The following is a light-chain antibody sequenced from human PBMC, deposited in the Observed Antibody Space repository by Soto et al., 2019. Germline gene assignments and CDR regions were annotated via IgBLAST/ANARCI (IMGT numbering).Light chain of an antibody. CDR2: VGS. CDR1: QTISGL. CDR3: QQYKSYART. V-gene: IGKV1-5*01. Sequence: DIQMTQSPSTLSACVGDTVTITCRASQTISGLLACYQQRPGKAPKLLIFVGSIFESGVPSRFTGSGSGTTFTLTISSLQSDDFATYYCQQYKSYARTFGQGTKVDIK. J-gene: IGKJ1*01.